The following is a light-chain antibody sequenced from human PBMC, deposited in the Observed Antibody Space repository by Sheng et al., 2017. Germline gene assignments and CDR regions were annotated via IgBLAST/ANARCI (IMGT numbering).Light chain of an antibody. CDR3: TSYAGTSIV. CDR1: NSDFGIYDY. CDR2: NVA. Sequence: QSALTQPPSASGSPGQSITISFTGTNSDFGIYDYVSWYQQFPGKAPKLIIYNVAERPSGVPDRFSGSKSGRTASLTVSGLLAEDEADYYCTSYAGTSIVFGGGTKLTVL. V-gene: IGLV2-8*01. J-gene: IGLJ2*01.